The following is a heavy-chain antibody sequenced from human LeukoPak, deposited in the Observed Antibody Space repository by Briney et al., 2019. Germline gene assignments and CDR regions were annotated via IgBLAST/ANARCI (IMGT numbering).Heavy chain of an antibody. J-gene: IGHJ5*02. CDR2: VNHSGNT. Sequence: SETLSLTCAVYGGSFSGYYWSWIRRPPGKGLEWIGEVNHSGNTNYNPSLKSRVTMSVDTSKNQFSLKLSSVTAADTAVYYCARCRGVISDNWFDPWGQGTLVTVSS. V-gene: IGHV4-34*01. D-gene: IGHD3-10*01. CDR1: GGSFSGYY. CDR3: ARCRGVISDNWFDP.